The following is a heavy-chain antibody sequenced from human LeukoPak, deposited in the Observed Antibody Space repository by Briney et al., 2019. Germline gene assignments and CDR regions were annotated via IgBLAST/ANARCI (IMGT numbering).Heavy chain of an antibody. V-gene: IGHV4-59*05. CDR2: IYYSGST. J-gene: IGHJ4*01. D-gene: IGHD4-17*01. CDR1: GFTFRDYT. CDR3: ATRTTYGDPL. Sequence: NPGGSLRLSCAASGFTFRDYTVNWVRQTPGKGLEWIGSIYYSGSTYYNPSLKSRVTISVDTSKNQFSLKLSSVTAADTAVYYCATRTTYGDPLWGHGTLVTVSS.